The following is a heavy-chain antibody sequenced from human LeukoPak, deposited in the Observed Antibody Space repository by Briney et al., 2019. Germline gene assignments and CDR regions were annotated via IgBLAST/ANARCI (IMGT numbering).Heavy chain of an antibody. J-gene: IGHJ4*02. CDR1: GFTFSSYS. CDR3: ASGAYVDTHYFDY. D-gene: IGHD5-18*01. V-gene: IGHV3-21*01. CDR2: ISSSSSYI. Sequence: GGSLRLSCAASGFTFSSYSMNWVRQAPGKGLEWVSSISSSSSYIHYADSVKGRFTISRDNAKNSLYLQMNSLRAEDTAVYYCASGAYVDTHYFDYWGQGTLVTVSS.